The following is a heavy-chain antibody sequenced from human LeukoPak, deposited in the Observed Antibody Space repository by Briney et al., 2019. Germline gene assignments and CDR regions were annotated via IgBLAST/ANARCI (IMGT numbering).Heavy chain of an antibody. D-gene: IGHD2-21*01. CDR2: IYYSGST. J-gene: IGHJ4*02. CDR1: GGSISSSSYY. CDR3: ARKGFPGCVNY. Sequence: SETLSLTCTVSGGSISSSSYYWGWIRQPPGKGLEWIGSIYYSGSTYYNPSLKSRVTISVDTSKNQFSLKLSSVTAADTAVYYCARKGFPGCVNYWGQGTLVTVSS. V-gene: IGHV4-39*07.